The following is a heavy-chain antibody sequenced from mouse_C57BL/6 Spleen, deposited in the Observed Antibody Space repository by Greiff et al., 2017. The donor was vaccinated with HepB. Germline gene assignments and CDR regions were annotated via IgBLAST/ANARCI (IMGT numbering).Heavy chain of an antibody. D-gene: IGHD2-4*01. V-gene: IGHV1-26*01. CDR3: ARWDYYDGY. Sequence: EVQLQQSGPELVKPGASVKISCKASGYTFTDYYMNWVKQSRGKSLEWIGDINPNNGGTSYNQKFKGKAKLTVDKSSSTAYMELRSLTSEDSAVYYCARWDYYDGYWGQGTTLTVSA. CDR2: INPNNGGT. J-gene: IGHJ2*01. CDR1: GYTFTDYY.